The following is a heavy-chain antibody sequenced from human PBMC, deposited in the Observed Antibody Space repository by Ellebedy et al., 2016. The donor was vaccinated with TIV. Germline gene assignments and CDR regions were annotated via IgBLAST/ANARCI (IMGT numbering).Heavy chain of an antibody. CDR3: ARDGGAAAGTNYYYGMDV. J-gene: IGHJ6*02. Sequence: SETLSLTCTVSGGSISSYYWSWIRQPPGKGLEWIGYIYYSGSTNYNPSLKSRVTISVDTSKNQFSLKLSSVTAADTAVYYCARDGGAAAGTNYYYGMDVWGQGTTVTVSS. V-gene: IGHV4-59*01. D-gene: IGHD6-13*01. CDR1: GGSISSYY. CDR2: IYYSGST.